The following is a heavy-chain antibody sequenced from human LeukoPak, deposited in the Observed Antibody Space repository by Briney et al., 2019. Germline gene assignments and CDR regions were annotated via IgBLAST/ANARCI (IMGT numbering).Heavy chain of an antibody. CDR2: IYTSGST. Sequence: SETLSLTRTVSGGSISSYYWSWIRQPAGKGLEWIGRIYTSGSTNYNPSLKSRVTMSVDTSKNQFSLKLSSVTAADTAVYYCARDSGGYCSSTSCHYYYYYYGMDVWGQGTTVTVSS. CDR1: GGSISSYY. D-gene: IGHD2-2*01. CDR3: ARDSGGYCSSTSCHYYYYYYGMDV. V-gene: IGHV4-4*07. J-gene: IGHJ6*02.